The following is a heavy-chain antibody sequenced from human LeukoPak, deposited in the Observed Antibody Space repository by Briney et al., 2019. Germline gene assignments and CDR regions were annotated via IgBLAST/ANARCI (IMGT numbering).Heavy chain of an antibody. CDR2: INHSGST. D-gene: IGHD3-10*01. J-gene: IGHJ4*02. V-gene: IGHV4-34*01. CDR1: GGSFSGYY. Sequence: SETLSLTCAVYGGSFSGYYWSWIRQPPGKGLEWIGEINHSGSTNYNPSLKSRVTISVDTSKNQFSLKLSSVTAADTAVYYCAGDPVRGVSSYYFDYWGQGTLVTVSS. CDR3: AGDPVRGVSSYYFDY.